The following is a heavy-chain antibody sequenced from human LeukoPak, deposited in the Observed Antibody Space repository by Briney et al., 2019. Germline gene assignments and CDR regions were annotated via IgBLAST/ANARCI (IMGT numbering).Heavy chain of an antibody. CDR3: ARQEYCSGGSCYTWFDP. D-gene: IGHD2-15*01. V-gene: IGHV4-59*01. CDR2: IYYSGST. Sequence: PSETLSLTCTVSGGSISSYYWSWIRQPPGKGLEWIGYIYYSGSTNYNPSLKSRVTISVDTSKNQFSLKLSSVTAADTAVYYCARQEYCSGGSCYTWFDPWGQGTLVTVSS. J-gene: IGHJ5*02. CDR1: GGSISSYY.